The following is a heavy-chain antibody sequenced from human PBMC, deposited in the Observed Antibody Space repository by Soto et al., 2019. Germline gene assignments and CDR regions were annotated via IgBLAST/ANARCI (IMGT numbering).Heavy chain of an antibody. CDR2: TDHSGYT. D-gene: IGHD3-3*01. J-gene: IGHJ5*02. Sequence: SETLSLTCAVYGGSFSGYYWNWIRQPPGKGLEWIGETDHSGYTNYNPSLKSRVTISVDTSKNQFSLRLTSVTAADTAVYYCARVRDWFDPWGQGTLVTVSS. CDR3: ARVRDWFDP. CDR1: GGSFSGYY. V-gene: IGHV4-34*01.